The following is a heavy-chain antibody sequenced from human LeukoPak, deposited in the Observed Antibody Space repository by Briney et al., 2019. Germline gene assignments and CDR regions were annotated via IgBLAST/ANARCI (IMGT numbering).Heavy chain of an antibody. Sequence: GGSLRLSCAASGFTFSSYEMNWVRQAPGKGLEWVSYISSSGSTIYYADSVKGRFTISRDNAKNSLYLQMNSLRAEDTAVYYCAGARRGKYSGYDLDYWGQGTLVTVSS. CDR1: GFTFSSYE. D-gene: IGHD5-12*01. CDR2: ISSSGSTI. J-gene: IGHJ4*02. CDR3: AGARRGKYSGYDLDY. V-gene: IGHV3-48*03.